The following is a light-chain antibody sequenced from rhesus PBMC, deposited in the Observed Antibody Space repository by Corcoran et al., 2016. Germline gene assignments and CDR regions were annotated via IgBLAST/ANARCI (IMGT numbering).Light chain of an antibody. CDR2: DAS. CDR3: QQYNDLPLT. CDR1: QRVSSN. Sequence: EIVMTQSPATLSLSPGERATLSCRASQRVSSNLAWYQQKPGQAPRLLIYDASNRATGIPDRFSGIGSGTDCTLTISSLEPEDVGVYYCQQYNDLPLTFGGGTKVELK. J-gene: IGKJ4*01. V-gene: IGKV3-35*01.